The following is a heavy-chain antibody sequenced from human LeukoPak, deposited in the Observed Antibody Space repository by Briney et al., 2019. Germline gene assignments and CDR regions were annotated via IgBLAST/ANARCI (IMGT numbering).Heavy chain of an antibody. V-gene: IGHV3-9*01. J-gene: IGHJ4*02. CDR1: GFTFDNYA. D-gene: IGHD6-19*01. Sequence: AGGSLRLSCAASGFTFDNYAMHWVRQAPGKGQEWLSIISWNSGYIGYADSVKGRFTISRDNAKKSLDLQMNSLRAEDTAFYYCAKVRGTYSSGYFFDYWGQGTLVTVSS. CDR2: ISWNSGYI. CDR3: AKVRGTYSSGYFFDY.